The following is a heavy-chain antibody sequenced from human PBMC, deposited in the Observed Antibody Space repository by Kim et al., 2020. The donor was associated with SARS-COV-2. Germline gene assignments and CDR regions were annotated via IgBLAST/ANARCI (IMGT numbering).Heavy chain of an antibody. D-gene: IGHD2-21*02. V-gene: IGHV3-53*04. J-gene: IGHJ6*02. CDR1: GFTVSSNY. Sequence: GGSLRLSCAASGFTVSSNYMSWVRQAPGKGLEWVSVIYSGGSTYYADSVKGRFTISRHNSKNTLYLQMNSLRAEDTAVYYCASSDCGGDCLYGMDVWGQGTTVTVSS. CDR3: ASSDCGGDCLYGMDV. CDR2: IYSGGST.